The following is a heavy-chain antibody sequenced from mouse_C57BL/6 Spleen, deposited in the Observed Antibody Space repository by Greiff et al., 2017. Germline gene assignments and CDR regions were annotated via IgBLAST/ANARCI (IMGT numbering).Heavy chain of an antibody. D-gene: IGHD2-2*01. J-gene: IGHJ4*01. CDR3: AIPIYYGYDYYAMDY. CDR1: GYSFTDYN. Sequence: VQLQQSGPELVKPGASVKISCKASGYSFTDYNMNWVKQSNGKSLEWIGVINPNYGTTSYNQKFKGKATLTVDQSSSTAYMQLNSLTSEDSAVYYCAIPIYYGYDYYAMDYWGQGTSVTVSS. CDR2: INPNYGTT. V-gene: IGHV1-39*01.